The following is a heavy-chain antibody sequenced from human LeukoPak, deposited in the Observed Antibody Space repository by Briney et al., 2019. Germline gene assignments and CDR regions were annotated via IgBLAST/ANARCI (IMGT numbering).Heavy chain of an antibody. CDR1: GGSIASYL. Sequence: PSETLSLTCTVSGGSIASYLWSWIRQPAGKGLEWIGRFYLSGDNQYNPSLRSRVTMSLDTSKKQFSLRLSSVTAADTAVYYCARRFADLNGDTFDIWGPGTMVTVSS. J-gene: IGHJ3*02. D-gene: IGHD2-8*01. V-gene: IGHV4-4*07. CDR3: ARRFADLNGDTFDI. CDR2: FYLSGDN.